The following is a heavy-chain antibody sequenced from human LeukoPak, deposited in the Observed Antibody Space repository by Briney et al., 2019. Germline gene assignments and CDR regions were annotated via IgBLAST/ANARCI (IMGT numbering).Heavy chain of an antibody. CDR2: IRYDGSNK. D-gene: IGHD6-19*01. Sequence: GGSLRLSCAASGFTFSSYGMHWVRQAPGKGLEWVAFIRYDGSNKYYADSVKGRFTISRDNSKNTLYLQMNSLRAEGTAVYYCAKGTDSSGWYKDYWGQGTLVTVSS. V-gene: IGHV3-30*02. J-gene: IGHJ4*02. CDR1: GFTFSSYG. CDR3: AKGTDSSGWYKDY.